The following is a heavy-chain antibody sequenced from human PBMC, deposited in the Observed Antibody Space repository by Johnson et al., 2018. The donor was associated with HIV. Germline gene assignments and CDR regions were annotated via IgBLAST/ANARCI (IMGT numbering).Heavy chain of an antibody. Sequence: VLLVESGGGLVQPGRSLRLSCAASGFTFDDYAMHWVRQAPGKGLEWVSGISWNSGSIGYADSVQGRFTISRDNAKNTLYLQMNSLRAEDTAVYYCVVDGYKGSFNAFDIWGQGTMVTVSS. CDR2: ISWNSGSI. V-gene: IGHV3-9*01. J-gene: IGHJ3*02. CDR1: GFTFDDYA. CDR3: VVDGYKGSFNAFDI. D-gene: IGHD5-24*01.